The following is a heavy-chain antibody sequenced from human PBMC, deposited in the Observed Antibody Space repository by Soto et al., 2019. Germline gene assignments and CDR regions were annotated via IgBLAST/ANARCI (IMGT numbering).Heavy chain of an antibody. CDR3: ALRSMAVVPEY. J-gene: IGHJ4*02. CDR2: LYYGRSA. CDR1: GDSISSYY. D-gene: IGHD3-22*01. V-gene: IGHV4-59*01. Sequence: QVQLQESGPGLVKPSETLSLTCAVSGDSISSYYCMWIRQPPGKGLESIGYLYYGRSANYNPSLKSRVTLSGDTSTNQCSLTLSSMTAADSAVYYCALRSMAVVPEYWGQGTLVTVSS.